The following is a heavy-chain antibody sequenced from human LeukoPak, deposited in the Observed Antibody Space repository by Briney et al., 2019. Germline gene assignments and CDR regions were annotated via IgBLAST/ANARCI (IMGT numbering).Heavy chain of an antibody. V-gene: IGHV3-23*01. D-gene: IGHD2-2*02. CDR2: ISGSGGST. CDR1: GFTFSSYA. J-gene: IGHJ1*01. CDR3: AKNPRYCSSTSCYIYFQH. Sequence: GGSLRLSCAAAGFTFSSYAMSWVRQAPGKGLEWVSAISGSGGSTYYADSGKGRFTISRDNSKNTLYLQMNSLRAEHTAVYYCAKNPRYCSSTSCYIYFQHWGQGTLVTVSS.